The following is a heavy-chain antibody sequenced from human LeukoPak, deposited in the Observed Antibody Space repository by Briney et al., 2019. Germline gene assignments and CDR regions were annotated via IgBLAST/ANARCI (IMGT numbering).Heavy chain of an antibody. V-gene: IGHV4-34*01. CDR1: GGSFSGYY. CDR2: INHSGRT. D-gene: IGHD5-18*01. J-gene: IGHJ2*01. CDR3: ASARIQLWLLEWYFDL. Sequence: PSETLSLTCAVYGGSFSGYYWSWIRQPPGKGLEWIGEINHSGRTNYNPSLKRRVTISVDTSKNQFSLKMSSVTAADTAVHYCASARIQLWLLEWYFDLWGRGTLVTVSS.